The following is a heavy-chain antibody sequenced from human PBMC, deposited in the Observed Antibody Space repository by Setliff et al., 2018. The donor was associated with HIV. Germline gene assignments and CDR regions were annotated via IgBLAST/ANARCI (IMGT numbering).Heavy chain of an antibody. D-gene: IGHD3-22*01. Sequence: GGSLRLSCAASGFTFSSYGMHWVRQAPGKGLEWVTFIRHDGINEDYADSVKGRFTISRDNSKNTLYLQMNSLRVEDTAVYYCARETMYDSRGYLSHYFDYWGQGTPVTVSS. CDR3: ARETMYDSRGYLSHYFDY. CDR1: GFTFSSYG. V-gene: IGHV3-30*02. CDR2: IRHDGINE. J-gene: IGHJ4*02.